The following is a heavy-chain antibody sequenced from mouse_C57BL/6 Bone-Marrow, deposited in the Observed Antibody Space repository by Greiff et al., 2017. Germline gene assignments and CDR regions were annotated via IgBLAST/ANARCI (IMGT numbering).Heavy chain of an antibody. Sequence: EVQLQQSGAELVRPGSSVKMSCKTSGYTFTSYGINWVKPRPGQGLEWIGYIYIGNGYTEYTEKFKGKATLTSDTSSSTAYMQLSSLTSEDSAIYFCACYLAWFAYWGQGTLVTVSA. D-gene: IGHD5-5*01. CDR1: GYTFTSYG. CDR3: ACYLAWFAY. V-gene: IGHV1-58*01. J-gene: IGHJ3*01. CDR2: IYIGNGYT.